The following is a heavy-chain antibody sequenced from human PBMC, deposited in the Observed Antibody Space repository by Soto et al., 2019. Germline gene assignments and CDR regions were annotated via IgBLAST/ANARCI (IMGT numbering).Heavy chain of an antibody. J-gene: IGHJ4*02. Sequence: PSETLSLTCTVSGASIITDNYFWVWIRQSPRRGLELIGSISYSGRTYDNPSLQSRVTISIDASKNQFSLKLTSVTTADTAVYYCARRRASDYGGNHHPYYFDWWGQGALVTV. V-gene: IGHV4-39*01. CDR2: ISYSGRT. CDR1: GASIITDNYF. D-gene: IGHD4-17*01. CDR3: ARRRASDYGGNHHPYYFDW.